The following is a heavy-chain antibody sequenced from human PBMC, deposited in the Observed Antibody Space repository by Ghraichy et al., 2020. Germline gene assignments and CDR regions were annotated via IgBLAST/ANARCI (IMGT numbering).Heavy chain of an antibody. CDR1: GGSFSGYY. J-gene: IGHJ5*02. CDR3: ARALGYCRSTSCYSRGPRMVTNWFDP. V-gene: IGHV4-34*01. Sequence: SQTLSLTCAVYGGSFSGYYWSWIRQPPGKGLEWIGEINQSGSTNYNPSLKSRVTISVDTSKNQFSLKLSSVTAADTAVYYCARALGYCRSTSCYSRGPRMVTNWFDPWGQGTLVTVSS. CDR2: INQSGST. D-gene: IGHD2-2*01.